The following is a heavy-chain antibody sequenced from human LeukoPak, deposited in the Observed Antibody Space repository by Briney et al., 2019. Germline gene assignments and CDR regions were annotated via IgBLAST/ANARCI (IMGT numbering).Heavy chain of an antibody. V-gene: IGHV3-53*01. CDR2: IFSGGST. J-gene: IGHJ4*02. CDR1: GFTVSSNY. Sequence: PGGSLRLSCAASGFTVSSNYMSWGRQAPGKGLEWVSIIFSGGSTYYADSVKGRFTISRDNSKNTLYLQMNSLRAEDTAVYYCAREAVTRSYFDYWDQGTLVTVSS. CDR3: AREAVTRSYFDY. D-gene: IGHD4-17*01.